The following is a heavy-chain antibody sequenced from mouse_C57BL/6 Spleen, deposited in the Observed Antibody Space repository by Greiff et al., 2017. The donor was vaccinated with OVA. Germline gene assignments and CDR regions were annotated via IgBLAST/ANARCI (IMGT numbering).Heavy chain of an antibody. Sequence: QVQLKESGPELVKPGASVKISCKASGYAFSSSWMNWVKQRPGKGLEWIGRIYPGDGDTNYNGKFKGKATLTADKSSSTAYMQLSSLTSEDSAVYCCATIYEDYDEFAYWGQGTLVTVSA. V-gene: IGHV1-82*01. J-gene: IGHJ3*01. CDR2: IYPGDGDT. CDR1: GYAFSSSW. D-gene: IGHD2-4*01. CDR3: ATIYEDYDEFAY.